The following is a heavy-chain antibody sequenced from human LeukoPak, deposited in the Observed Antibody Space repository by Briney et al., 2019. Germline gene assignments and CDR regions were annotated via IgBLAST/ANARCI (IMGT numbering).Heavy chain of an antibody. CDR1: GFTFSGYW. CDR3: ARSSIVVVPAAPDY. D-gene: IGHD2-2*01. V-gene: IGHV3-7*01. J-gene: IGHJ4*02. Sequence: PGGSLRLSCAAPGFTFSGYWMSWVRQAPGKGLEWVANIKQDGSEKYYVDSVKGRFTISRDNAKNSLYLQMNSLRAEDTAVYYCARSSIVVVPAAPDYWGQGTLVTVSS. CDR2: IKQDGSEK.